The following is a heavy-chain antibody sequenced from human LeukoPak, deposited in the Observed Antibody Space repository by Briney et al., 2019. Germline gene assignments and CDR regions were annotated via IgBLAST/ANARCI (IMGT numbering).Heavy chain of an antibody. V-gene: IGHV1-69*05. CDR2: IAPIFGTP. CDR3: ARDSAAAGQTHYYYYYGMDV. J-gene: IGHJ6*02. D-gene: IGHD6-13*01. Sequence: ASVKVSCKASGGTFDRYAISWVRQAPGQGLEWMGGIAPIFGTPNYTQNFQGRVTMTTDTSTSTAYMELRSLRSDDTAVYYCARDSAAAGQTHYYYYYGMDVWGQGTTATVSS. CDR1: GGTFDRYA.